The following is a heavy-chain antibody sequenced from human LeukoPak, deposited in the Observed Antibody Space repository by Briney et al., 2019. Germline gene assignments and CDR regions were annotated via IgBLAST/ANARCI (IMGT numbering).Heavy chain of an antibody. Sequence: GGSLRLSCAASGFTFSSYWMHWVRQAPGKGLVWVSRINSDGSSTSYADSVKGRFTISRDHAKNTLYLQMNSLRAEDTAVYYCASRAWFGELYIDYWGQGTLVTVSS. D-gene: IGHD3-10*01. CDR1: GFTFSSYW. CDR3: ASRAWFGELYIDY. J-gene: IGHJ4*02. CDR2: INSDGSST. V-gene: IGHV3-74*01.